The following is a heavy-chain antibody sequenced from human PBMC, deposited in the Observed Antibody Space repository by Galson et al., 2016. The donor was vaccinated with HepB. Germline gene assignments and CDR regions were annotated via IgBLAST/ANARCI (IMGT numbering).Heavy chain of an antibody. Sequence: SLRLSCAASGFTFSSYGMHWVRQAPGKGLEWVAIIWYDGSNKYYADSVKGRFTISRDNSKSTLYLQMNSLRVEDTAVYYCVKGEHGQRFLEWLAPFDYWGQGALVTVSS. CDR2: IWYDGSNK. V-gene: IGHV3-33*06. D-gene: IGHD3-3*01. CDR1: GFTFSSYG. J-gene: IGHJ4*02. CDR3: VKGEHGQRFLEWLAPFDY.